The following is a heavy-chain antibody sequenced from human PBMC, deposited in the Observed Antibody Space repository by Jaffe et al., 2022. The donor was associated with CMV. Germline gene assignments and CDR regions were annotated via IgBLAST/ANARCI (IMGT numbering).Heavy chain of an antibody. V-gene: IGHV3-9*01. D-gene: IGHD2-15*01. CDR3: GKDLCSGGSCNSNLHALDV. CDR1: GFIFGDFA. CDR2: ISWNSYTI. J-gene: IGHJ6*02. Sequence: EVQLVESGGGLVQPGRSLRLSCVASGFIFGDFALHWVRQRPGKGLEWVSAISWNSYTIDYADSVKGRFTISRDNTKNSLYLQMNSLRPEDTALYYCGKDLCSGGSCNSNLHALDVWGQGTTVTV.